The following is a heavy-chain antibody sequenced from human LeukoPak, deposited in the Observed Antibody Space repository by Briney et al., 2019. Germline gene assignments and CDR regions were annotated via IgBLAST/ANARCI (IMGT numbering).Heavy chain of an antibody. J-gene: IGHJ4*02. CDR3: ARETDSSSSSFDY. CDR1: GYTFTSYG. CDR2: MNPNSGNT. D-gene: IGHD6-6*01. Sequence: GASVKVSCKASGYTFTSYGISWVRQATGQGLEWMGWMNPNSGNTGYAQKFQGRVTMTRNTSISTAYMELSSLRSEDTAVYYCARETDSSSSSFDYWGQGTLVTVSS. V-gene: IGHV1-8*02.